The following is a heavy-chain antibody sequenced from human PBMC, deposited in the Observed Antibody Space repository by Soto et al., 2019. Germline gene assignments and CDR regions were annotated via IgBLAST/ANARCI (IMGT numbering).Heavy chain of an antibody. J-gene: IGHJ4*02. V-gene: IGHV3-23*01. CDR3: ARVAY. CDR1: GFTFRSYA. Sequence: PGGSLRLSCGASGFTFRSYAMSWVRQAPGKGLEWVSTISDSGNSTYSADSVKGRFTISRDNAQNSLFLQMNTLRPEDTAMYYCARVAYWGPGTQVTVSS. CDR2: ISDSGNST.